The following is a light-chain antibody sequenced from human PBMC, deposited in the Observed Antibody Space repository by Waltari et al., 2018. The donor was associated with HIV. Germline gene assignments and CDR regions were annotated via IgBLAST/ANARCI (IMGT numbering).Light chain of an antibody. Sequence: QSALTPPASVSGSPGQSITISCTGTSSDVGTYHFVSWYPQPPGEAPILSLFQVRERPSGVSSRFSGSKSGNTASLTISGLQAEDEADYYCCSYANSSTSFYVFGSGTKVTVL. CDR1: SSDVGTYHF. CDR3: CSYANSSTSFYV. J-gene: IGLJ1*01. V-gene: IGLV2-23*02. CDR2: QVR.